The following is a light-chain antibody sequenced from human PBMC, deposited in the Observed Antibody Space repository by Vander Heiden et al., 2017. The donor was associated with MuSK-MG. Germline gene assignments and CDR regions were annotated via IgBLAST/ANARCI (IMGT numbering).Light chain of an antibody. CDR3: QQYNRGPQT. CDR1: QGISKE. Sequence: DIQLTQSPSSLSASVGDRVTITCRASQGISKELAWYQQKPGKVPKLLIYAASTWQTGVPARFSGSGSGTEFTLTISSLQSEDGATYYCQQYNRGPQTFGQGTKVEIK. J-gene: IGKJ1*01. V-gene: IGKV1-27*01. CDR2: AAS.